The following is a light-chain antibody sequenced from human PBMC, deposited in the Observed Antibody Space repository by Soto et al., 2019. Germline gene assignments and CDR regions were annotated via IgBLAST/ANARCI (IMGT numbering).Light chain of an antibody. CDR3: QQYSSSQWT. CDR2: GAYGTS. CDR1: QRVSST. Sequence: EIVLTQSPGTLSLSPGERATLSCRASQRVSSTLAWYQQKPGPAPRLLIYGAYGTSTRATGIPDRFRGSGSGTDFPLTISRLEPEDFAVYYCQQYSSSQWTFGQGTKVDI. J-gene: IGKJ1*01. V-gene: IGKV3-20*01.